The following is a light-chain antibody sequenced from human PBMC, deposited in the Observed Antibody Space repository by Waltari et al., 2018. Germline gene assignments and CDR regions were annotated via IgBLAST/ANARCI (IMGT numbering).Light chain of an antibody. CDR2: KVS. J-gene: IGKJ2*01. CDR3: MQGTRWPYT. V-gene: IGKV2-30*02. CDR1: ESLVHMRHGNTY. Sequence: DVVLTQSPLSLPVTLGQPASISCKSSESLVHMRHGNTYLNWFQQRPGQSPRHLIYKVSNRESGVPDRISGSGSGTNFTLEISRVEAEDVAIYYCMQGTRWPYTFGQGTKLEIK.